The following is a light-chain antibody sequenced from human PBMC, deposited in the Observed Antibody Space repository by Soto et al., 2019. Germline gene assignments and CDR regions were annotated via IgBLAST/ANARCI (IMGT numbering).Light chain of an antibody. V-gene: IGKV3D-15*01. CDR2: GAS. Sequence: EIVLTQSPGTLSLYPGARATLSCRASQSVDRNYLAWYQHKPGQAPRLLIYGASTRATGIPDRFSGSGSGTDFPLTISSLQSEDFVVYYCQQYNNWPPGTFGQGTKVDIK. CDR1: QSVDRNY. CDR3: QQYNNWPPGT. J-gene: IGKJ1*01.